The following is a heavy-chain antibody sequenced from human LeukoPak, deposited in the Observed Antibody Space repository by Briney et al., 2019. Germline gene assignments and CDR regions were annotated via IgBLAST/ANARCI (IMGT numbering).Heavy chain of an antibody. CDR1: GYTFTSYY. CDR3: ARDVSYDSSGLDAFDI. D-gene: IGHD3-22*01. Sequence: ASVKASCKASGYTFTSYYMHWVRQAPGQGLEWMGIINPSGGSTSYAQKFQGRVTMTRDTSTSTVYMELSSLRSEDTAVYYCARDVSYDSSGLDAFDIWGQGTMVTVSS. V-gene: IGHV1-46*01. J-gene: IGHJ3*02. CDR2: INPSGGST.